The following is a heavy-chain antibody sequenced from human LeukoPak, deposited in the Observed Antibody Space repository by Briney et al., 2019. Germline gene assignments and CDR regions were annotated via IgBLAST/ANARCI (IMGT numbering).Heavy chain of an antibody. Sequence: GGSLRLSCAASGFTFSDYYMSWIRQAPGKGLEWVSYISSSGSTIYYADSVKGRFTISRDNAKNSLYLQMNSLRAEDTAVYYCARDKSRDYDSSGYYYVWGQGTLVTVSS. J-gene: IGHJ4*02. D-gene: IGHD3-22*01. CDR3: ARDKSRDYDSSGYYYV. V-gene: IGHV3-11*01. CDR1: GFTFSDYY. CDR2: ISSSGSTI.